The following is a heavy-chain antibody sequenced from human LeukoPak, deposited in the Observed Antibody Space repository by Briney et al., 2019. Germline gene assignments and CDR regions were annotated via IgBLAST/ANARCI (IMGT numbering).Heavy chain of an antibody. CDR1: GGSISSGDYY. J-gene: IGHJ4*02. CDR2: IYYSGST. D-gene: IGHD3-22*01. Sequence: SETLSLTCTVSGGSISSGDYYWSWTRQPPGKGLEWIGYIYYSGSTYYNPSLKSRVTISVDTSKNQFSLKLSSVTAADTAVYYCARGGSLYYYDSSGYYPFDYWGQGTLVTVSS. CDR3: ARGGSLYYYDSSGYYPFDY. V-gene: IGHV4-30-4*01.